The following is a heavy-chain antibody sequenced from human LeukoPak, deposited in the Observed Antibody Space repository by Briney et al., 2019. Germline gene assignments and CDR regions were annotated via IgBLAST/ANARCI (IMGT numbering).Heavy chain of an antibody. D-gene: IGHD2-21*01. CDR2: IFYTGKS. V-gene: IGHV4-39*01. Sequence: PSETLSLTCTVSGGSISGNYYWGWIRQPPGKGLEWIGSIFYTGKSNENPSLKTRVTVSVDTSKNQFFLKVTSVSVADTAVYFCAILGDVEVNGGTLDYWGRGTLVTVSS. CDR1: GGSISGNYY. CDR3: AILGDVEVNGGTLDY. J-gene: IGHJ4*01.